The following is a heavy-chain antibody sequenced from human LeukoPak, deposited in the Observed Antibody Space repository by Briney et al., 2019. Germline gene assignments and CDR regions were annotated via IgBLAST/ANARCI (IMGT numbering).Heavy chain of an antibody. V-gene: IGHV1-2*02. Sequence: GASVKVSCKASGYTFTGYYMHWVRQAPGQGLEWMGWINPNSGGTNYAQKFQGRVTMTRDTSISTAHMELSRLRSDDTAVYYCARDSEAALWFGELSNWFDPWGQGTLVTVSS. D-gene: IGHD3-10*01. CDR1: GYTFTGYY. CDR2: INPNSGGT. CDR3: ARDSEAALWFGELSNWFDP. J-gene: IGHJ5*02.